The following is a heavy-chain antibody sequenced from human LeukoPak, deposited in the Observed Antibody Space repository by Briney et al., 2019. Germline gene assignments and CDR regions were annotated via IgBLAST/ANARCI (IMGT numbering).Heavy chain of an antibody. V-gene: IGHV3-23*01. Sequence: PGGSLRLSCAASGLTFSDYTMGWVRQAPGGGLEWVSVISNSGGRTYYADVVEGRITITRDNSKNTLYQQMNSLRDDDAGVYYCAKRMGYDFGHFDYWGQGALVTVSS. CDR1: GLTFSDYT. CDR3: AKRMGYDFGHFDY. J-gene: IGHJ4*02. CDR2: ISNSGGRT. D-gene: IGHD2/OR15-2a*01.